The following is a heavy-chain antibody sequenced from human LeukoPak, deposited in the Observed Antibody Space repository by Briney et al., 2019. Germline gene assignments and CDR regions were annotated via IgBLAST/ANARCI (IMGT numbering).Heavy chain of an antibody. Sequence: GGSLRLSCAASGFTYSSYGMHWVRQAPGKGLEWVAVVWFDGSKKYSADSVKGRITISRDDSKNTLYLQMNSLRAEDTAVYYCAGGVDYYDSSGTIDYWGQGTLVTVSS. V-gene: IGHV3-33*01. CDR2: VWFDGSKK. J-gene: IGHJ4*02. CDR3: AGGVDYYDSSGTIDY. D-gene: IGHD3-22*01. CDR1: GFTYSSYG.